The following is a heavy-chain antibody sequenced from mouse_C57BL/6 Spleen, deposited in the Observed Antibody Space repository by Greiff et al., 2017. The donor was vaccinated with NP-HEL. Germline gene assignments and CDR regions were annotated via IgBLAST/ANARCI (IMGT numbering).Heavy chain of an antibody. Sequence: VQLKQSGAELVRPGSSVKMSCKTSGYTFTSYGINWVKQRPGQGLEWIGYIYIGNGYTEYNEKFKGKATLTSDTSSSTAYMQLSSLTSEDSAIYFCARGEDYYGSSYGGFFDYWGQGTTLTVSS. J-gene: IGHJ2*01. CDR2: IYIGNGYT. V-gene: IGHV1-58*01. D-gene: IGHD1-1*01. CDR1: GYTFTSYG. CDR3: ARGEDYYGSSYGGFFDY.